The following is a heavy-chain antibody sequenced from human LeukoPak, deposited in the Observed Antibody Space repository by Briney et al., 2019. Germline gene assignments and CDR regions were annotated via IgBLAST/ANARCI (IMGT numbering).Heavy chain of an antibody. J-gene: IGHJ4*02. D-gene: IGHD1-26*01. CDR3: ARVWSRIVGATTSSEY. Sequence: GGSLRLSCAASGFTVSSNYMSWVRQAPGKGLEWVSLIYSGGSTYYADSAKGRFTISRDNSKNTLYLQMNSLRAEDTAVYYCARVWSRIVGATTSSEYWGQGTLVTVSS. CDR1: GFTVSSNY. CDR2: IYSGGST. V-gene: IGHV3-53*01.